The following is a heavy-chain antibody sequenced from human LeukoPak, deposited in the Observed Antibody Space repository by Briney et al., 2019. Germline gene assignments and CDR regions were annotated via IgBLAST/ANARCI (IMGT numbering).Heavy chain of an antibody. CDR3: ARESGRAAGPVSLDY. J-gene: IGHJ4*02. CDR1: GGSISSYC. Sequence: SSQTLSLTCTVSGGSISSYCWSWIRQPPGKGLEWIGYIYYSGSTNYNPSLKSRVTIAVDTSKNQFSLKLSSVTAADTAGYYCARESGRAAGPVSLDYWGQGTLVTVSS. CDR2: IYYSGST. D-gene: IGHD6-13*01. V-gene: IGHV4-59*01.